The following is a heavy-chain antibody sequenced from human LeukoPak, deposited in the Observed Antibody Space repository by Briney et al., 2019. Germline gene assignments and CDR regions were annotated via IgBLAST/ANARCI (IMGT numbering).Heavy chain of an antibody. CDR3: ARAPNGVSFLDY. CDR1: GFTVSSNY. Sequence: GGSLRLSCAASGFTVSSNYMSWVRQAPGKGLEWISYINSASSTIYYADSVKGRFTISRDNAKNSLYLQMNSLRDEDTAVYYCARAPNGVSFLDYWGQGTLVTVSS. D-gene: IGHD4-17*01. J-gene: IGHJ4*02. V-gene: IGHV3-48*02. CDR2: INSASSTI.